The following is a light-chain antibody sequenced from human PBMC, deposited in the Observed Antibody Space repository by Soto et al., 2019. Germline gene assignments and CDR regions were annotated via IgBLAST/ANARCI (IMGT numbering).Light chain of an antibody. CDR3: QQRSNWPL. Sequence: EIVLTQSPATLSLFPGERATLSCRASQSVSTYLAWYQQKPGQAPRLLIYGASNRATGIPARFSGSGSGTDFTLTISSLEPEDFAVYYCQQRSNWPLFGGGTKVENK. J-gene: IGKJ4*01. CDR2: GAS. CDR1: QSVSTY. V-gene: IGKV3-11*01.